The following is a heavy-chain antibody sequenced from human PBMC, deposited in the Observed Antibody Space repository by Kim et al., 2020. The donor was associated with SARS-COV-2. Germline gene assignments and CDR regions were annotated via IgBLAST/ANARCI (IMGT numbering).Heavy chain of an antibody. CDR2: IWYDGSNK. J-gene: IGHJ4*02. Sequence: GGSLRLSCAASGFTFSSYGMHWVRQAPGKGLEWVAVIWYDGSNKYYADSVKGRFTISRDNSKTTLYLQMNSLRAEDTAVYYCAKPAGIAVAGTNYFDYWGQGTLVTVSS. CDR3: AKPAGIAVAGTNYFDY. V-gene: IGHV3-33*06. CDR1: GFTFSSYG. D-gene: IGHD6-19*01.